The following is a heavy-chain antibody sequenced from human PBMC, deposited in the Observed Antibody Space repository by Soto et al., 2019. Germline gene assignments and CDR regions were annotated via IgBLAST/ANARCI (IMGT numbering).Heavy chain of an antibody. V-gene: IGHV3-30*04. Sequence: QVHLVESGGGVVQPGRSLRLSCAASGFTFSNYAMHWVRQAPGKGLEWMAITSDDESRRYYADSVRGRFTISRDNSKNTLYLEMNSLRYEDTALVYRARGAGSGSFLIDYWGQGIRVTVSS. CDR2: TSDDESRR. CDR1: GFTFSNYA. D-gene: IGHD1-26*01. CDR3: ARGAGSGSFLIDY. J-gene: IGHJ4*02.